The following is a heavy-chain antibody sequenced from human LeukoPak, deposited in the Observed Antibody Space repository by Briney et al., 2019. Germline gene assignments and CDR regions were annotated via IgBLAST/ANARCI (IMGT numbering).Heavy chain of an antibody. Sequence: PSETLSLTCTVSGGSISSSDRYWGWIRQSPGMGLEWIGSIYYSGTTYYNPSLKSRVTISVDTSKNQFSLKLSSVTAADTAVYYCARQRRWIQQIWGQGTLVTVSS. CDR1: GGSISSSDRY. CDR3: ARQRRWIQQI. CDR2: IYYSGTT. D-gene: IGHD5-24*01. V-gene: IGHV4-39*01. J-gene: IGHJ4*02.